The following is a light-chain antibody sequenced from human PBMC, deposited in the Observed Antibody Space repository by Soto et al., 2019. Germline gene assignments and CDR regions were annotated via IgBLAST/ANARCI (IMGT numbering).Light chain of an antibody. V-gene: IGKV3-15*01. Sequence: IVLTQSTKILSLALGERATLSCRASRDIGTNLVWYQQRPGQAPRVLLYGASTRATDLPARFSGSGSGTEFTLTVSSLQSEDFALYYCQQYSDWPSWTLGPGTKVEIK. CDR1: RDIGTN. CDR2: GAS. J-gene: IGKJ1*01. CDR3: QQYSDWPSWT.